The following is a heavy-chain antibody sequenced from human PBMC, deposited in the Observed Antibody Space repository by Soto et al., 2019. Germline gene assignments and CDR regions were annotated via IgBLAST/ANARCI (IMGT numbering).Heavy chain of an antibody. V-gene: IGHV4-61*01. Sequence: SETLSLTCSASGFCVSNQTYYWSWVRQPPGKRLEWIGYVYYGGTTNSNPSHKRRVTISVDLTNNQFPQRLSSVTTADTALYYCARTTAVPNAPRSRYFFDYWGQGTLVTVSS. CDR1: GFCVSNQTYY. CDR2: VYYGGTT. D-gene: IGHD4-17*01. CDR3: ARTTAVPNAPRSRYFFDY. J-gene: IGHJ4*02.